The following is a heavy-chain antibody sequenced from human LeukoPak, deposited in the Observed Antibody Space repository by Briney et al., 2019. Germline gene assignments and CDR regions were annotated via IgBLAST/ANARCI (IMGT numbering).Heavy chain of an antibody. CDR2: IYSGGST. V-gene: IGHV3-53*01. J-gene: IGHJ5*02. CDR1: GFTVSSNH. Sequence: PGGSLRLSCAASGFTVSSNHMSWVRQAPGKGLEWVSVIYSGGSTDYADSVKGRFTISRDNSKNTLYLQMNSLRAEDTAVYHCARIAVAATSWFDPWGQGTLVTVSS. CDR3: ARIAVAATSWFDP. D-gene: IGHD6-19*01.